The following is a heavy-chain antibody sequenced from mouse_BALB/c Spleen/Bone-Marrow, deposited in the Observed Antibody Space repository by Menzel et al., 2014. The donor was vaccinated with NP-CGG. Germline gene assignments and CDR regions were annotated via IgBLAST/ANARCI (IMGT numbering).Heavy chain of an antibody. J-gene: IGHJ4*01. V-gene: IGHV5-4*02. Sequence: EVQRVESGGGLVKPGGSLKLSCAASGFTFSDYYMYWVRQTPEKRLEWVATISDGGSYTYYPDSVKGRFTISRDNAKNSLYLQMSSLKSEDTAMYYCARDYDYAMDYWGQGTSVTVSS. CDR1: GFTFSDYY. CDR2: ISDGGSYT. D-gene: IGHD2-12*01. CDR3: ARDYDYAMDY.